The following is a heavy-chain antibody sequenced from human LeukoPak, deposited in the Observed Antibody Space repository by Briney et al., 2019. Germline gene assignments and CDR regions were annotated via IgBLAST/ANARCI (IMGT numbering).Heavy chain of an antibody. CDR3: ARLKSAMGAYYYYYYGMDV. D-gene: IGHD3-16*01. CDR2: VNHSGRT. Sequence: SETLSLTYAVYGGSFSGYYWSWIRQPPGKGLEWIGEVNHSGRTTYNPSLKSRVTISVDTSKNQFSLKLSSVTAADTAVYYCARLKSAMGAYYYYYYGMDVWGQGTTVTVSS. V-gene: IGHV4-34*01. J-gene: IGHJ6*02. CDR1: GGSFSGYY.